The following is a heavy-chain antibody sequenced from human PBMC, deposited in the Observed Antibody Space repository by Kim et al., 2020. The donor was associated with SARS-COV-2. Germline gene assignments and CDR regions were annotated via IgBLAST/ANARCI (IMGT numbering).Heavy chain of an antibody. V-gene: IGHV1-18*04. CDR2: ISAYNGNT. J-gene: IGHJ4*02. Sequence: ASVKVSCKASGYTFTSYGISWVRQAPGQGLEWMGWISAYNGNTNYAQKLQGRVTMTTDTSTSTAYMELRSLRSDDTAVYYCARGGLYYDILTGYYYYFDYWGQGTLVTVSS. CDR3: ARGGLYYDILTGYYYYFDY. CDR1: GYTFTSYG. D-gene: IGHD3-9*01.